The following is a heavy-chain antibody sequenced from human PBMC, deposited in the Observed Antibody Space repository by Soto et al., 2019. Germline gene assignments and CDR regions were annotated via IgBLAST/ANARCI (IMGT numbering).Heavy chain of an antibody. CDR3: ARSPRGGYNSPASDY. V-gene: IGHV4-59*01. CDR2: IYYSGST. CDR1: GGSFSGYY. D-gene: IGHD5-12*01. Sequence: SETLSLTCAVYGGSFSGYYWSWIRQPPGKGLEWIGYIYYSGSTNYNPSLKSRVTISVDTSKNQFSLKLSSVTAADTAVYYCARSPRGGYNSPASDYWGQGTLVTVSS. J-gene: IGHJ4*02.